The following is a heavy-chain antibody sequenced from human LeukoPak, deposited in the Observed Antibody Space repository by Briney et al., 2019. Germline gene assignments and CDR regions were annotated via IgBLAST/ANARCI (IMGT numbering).Heavy chain of an antibody. J-gene: IGHJ4*02. Sequence: GGSLRLSCAASGFTFTNAWMSWVRQAPGKGLEWVGRIRSNTDGGTADYAAPVKDRVTISRDDSKNTLYLQMNSLKTEDTAVYYCTTDPRNGYYFDYWGQGTLATVSS. CDR1: GFTFTNAW. CDR3: TTDPRNGYYFDY. CDR2: IRSNTDGGTA. V-gene: IGHV3-15*01. D-gene: IGHD1-1*01.